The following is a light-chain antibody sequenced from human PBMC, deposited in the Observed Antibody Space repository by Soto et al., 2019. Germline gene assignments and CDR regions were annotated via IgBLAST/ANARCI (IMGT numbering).Light chain of an antibody. J-gene: IGLJ3*02. CDR1: NSNIGSNS. V-gene: IGLV1-44*01. Sequence: QAVVTQSPSASGTPGQGVTISCSGSNSNIGSNSVNWYQQLPGTAPKLLIFGNNQRPSGVPDRFSGSKSGTSASLAISGLQSEDEADYYCAAWDDSLNGVVFGGGTKLTVL. CDR2: GNN. CDR3: AAWDDSLNGVV.